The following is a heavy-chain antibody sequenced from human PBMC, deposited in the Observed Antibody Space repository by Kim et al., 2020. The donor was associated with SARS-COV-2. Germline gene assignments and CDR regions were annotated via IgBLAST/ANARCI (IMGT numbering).Heavy chain of an antibody. CDR3: AKGGGGYNLGNFDY. D-gene: IGHD5-12*01. V-gene: IGHV3-23*01. J-gene: IGHJ4*02. Sequence: ADPVKVRFHISRDKSKTTLNLQMNSLRAEDTAVYYCAKGGGGYNLGNFDYWGQGTLVTVSS.